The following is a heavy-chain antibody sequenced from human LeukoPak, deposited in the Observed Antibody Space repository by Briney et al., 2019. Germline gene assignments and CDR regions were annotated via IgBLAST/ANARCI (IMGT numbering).Heavy chain of an antibody. CDR3: ARGMDYVFWRGFDY. CDR1: GYTFTNYD. Sequence: ASVKVSCKASGYTFTNYDINWVRQATGQGLEWMGWMNPNSGNAGYAQKFQGRVTITRNTSISTAYMELSSLRSEATAVYYCARGMDYVFWRGFDYGGRGTLVTVSA. J-gene: IGHJ4*02. D-gene: IGHD3-3*01. CDR2: MNPNSGNA. V-gene: IGHV1-8*03.